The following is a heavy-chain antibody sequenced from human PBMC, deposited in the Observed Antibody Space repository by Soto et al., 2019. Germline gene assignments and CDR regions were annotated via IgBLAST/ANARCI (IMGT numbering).Heavy chain of an antibody. J-gene: IGHJ4*02. CDR3: ARETSGSSHFDF. Sequence: SETLSLTCTVSGGSVTSYYWNWIRHPPGQGLEWIGYIYSSGSTNYNPSLKSRLTRSVDTSKNQFSLRLSSVTAADTAVYYCARETSGSSHFDFWGQRTLVTVSS. D-gene: IGHD2-15*01. CDR2: IYSSGST. V-gene: IGHV4-59*02. CDR1: GGSVTSYY.